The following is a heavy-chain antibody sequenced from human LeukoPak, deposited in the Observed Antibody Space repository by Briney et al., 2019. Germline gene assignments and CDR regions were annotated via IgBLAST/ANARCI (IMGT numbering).Heavy chain of an antibody. CDR3: AKDPGYSSGGFDP. V-gene: IGHV3-30*18. Sequence: GGSLRLSCAASGFTFSSYGMHWVRQAPGKGLEWVAVISYDGSNKYYADSVKGRFTISRDNSKNTLYLQMNSLRAEDTAAYYCAKDPGYSSGGFDPWGQGTLVTVSS. D-gene: IGHD6-19*01. CDR2: ISYDGSNK. J-gene: IGHJ5*02. CDR1: GFTFSSYG.